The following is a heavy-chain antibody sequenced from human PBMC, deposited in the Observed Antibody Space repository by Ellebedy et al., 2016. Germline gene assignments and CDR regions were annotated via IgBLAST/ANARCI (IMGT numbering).Heavy chain of an antibody. CDR1: GGSVDTYY. CDR2: VFYGGST. D-gene: IGHD6-6*01. J-gene: IGHJ4*02. V-gene: IGHV4-59*02. CDR3: ARDVSLYSSSPSFDF. Sequence: SETLSLXXTVSGGSVDTYYWTWIRQSPGKGLEWIGYVFYGGSTKYNPSLRSRVTISSDTSKNQFSLKLTSVAAADTAVYYCARDVSLYSSSPSFDFWGRGTLVTVSS.